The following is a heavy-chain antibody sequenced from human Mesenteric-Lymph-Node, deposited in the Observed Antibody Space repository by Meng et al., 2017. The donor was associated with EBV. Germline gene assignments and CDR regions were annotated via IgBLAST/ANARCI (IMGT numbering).Heavy chain of an antibody. CDR3: ARQHDSSSWPIQTH. CDR1: GYTFTSYD. V-gene: IGHV1-8*01. CDR2: MNPNSGNT. J-gene: IGHJ4*02. Sequence: QVQLVQAGAEVKKPXXSVKVXCKASGYTFTSYDINWVRRATGQGLEWMGWMNPNSGNTGYAQKFQGRVTMTRNTSISTAYMELSSLRSEDTAVYYCARQHDSSSWPIQTHGGQGTLVTVSS. D-gene: IGHD6-13*01.